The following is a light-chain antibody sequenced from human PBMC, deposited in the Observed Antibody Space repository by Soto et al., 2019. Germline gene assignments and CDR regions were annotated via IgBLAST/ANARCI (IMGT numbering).Light chain of an antibody. CDR3: QAWDSSTVV. CDR1: KLGDKY. CDR2: QDI. V-gene: IGLV3-1*01. Sequence: SYELTQTPSVSVSPRQTASITCSGDKLGDKYACWYQQKAGQSPVLVIYQDIKRPSGIPERFSGSNSGNTATLTIRGTQAVDEADYYCQAWDSSTVVFGGGTKLTVL. J-gene: IGLJ2*01.